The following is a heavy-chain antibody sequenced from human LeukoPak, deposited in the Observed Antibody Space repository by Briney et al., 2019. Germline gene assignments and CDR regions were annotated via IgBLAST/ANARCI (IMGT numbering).Heavy chain of an antibody. CDR1: GFTFSSYS. V-gene: IGHV3-21*01. CDR2: ISSSSYI. CDR3: ARRTGVEYYFDY. Sequence: GGSLRLSCAASGFTFSSYSMNWVRQAPGKGLEWVSSISSSSYIYYADSVKGRFTISRDNAKNSLYLQMNSLRAEDTAVYYCARRTGVEYYFDYWGQGTLVTVSS. D-gene: IGHD7-27*01. J-gene: IGHJ4*02.